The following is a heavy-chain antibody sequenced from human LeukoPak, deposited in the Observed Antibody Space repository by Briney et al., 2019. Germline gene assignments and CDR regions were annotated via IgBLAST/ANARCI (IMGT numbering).Heavy chain of an antibody. CDR1: GFTFSSYG. CDR3: AKGPRGYSYGYMWFDP. V-gene: IGHV3-30*18. D-gene: IGHD5-18*01. Sequence: PGRSLRLSCAPSGFTFSSYGMHWVRQAPGKGLEWVAVISYDGSNKYYADSVKGRFTISRDNSKNTLYLQMNSLRAEDTAVYYCAKGPRGYSYGYMWFDPWGQGTLVTVSS. J-gene: IGHJ5*02. CDR2: ISYDGSNK.